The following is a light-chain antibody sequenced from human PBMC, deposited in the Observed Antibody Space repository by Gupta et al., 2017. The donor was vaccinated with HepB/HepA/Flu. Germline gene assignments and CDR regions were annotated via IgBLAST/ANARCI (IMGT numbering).Light chain of an antibody. V-gene: IGKV3-15*01. Sequence: EILLTQSPATLSVSPRERTTLSCRASQSVSNSLAGYQQKPGQTPRLLIYDPSTRATGIPARFSDSGSGTEFSLTISSLQAEDFAVYYCQQYHNWPLYTFGGGTTVETK. CDR3: QQYHNWPLYT. J-gene: IGKJ4*01. CDR2: DPS. CDR1: QSVSNS.